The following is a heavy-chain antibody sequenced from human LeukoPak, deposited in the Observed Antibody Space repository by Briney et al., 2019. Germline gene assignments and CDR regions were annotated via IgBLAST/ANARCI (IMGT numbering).Heavy chain of an antibody. CDR1: GVSISGSYYY. J-gene: IGHJ1*01. CDR2: INHGGST. Sequence: SETLSLTCAVSGVSISGSYYYWGWIRQPPGKGLEWIGEINHGGSTNYNPSLKSRVTISIDTSKNQFSLKLSSVTAADTAVYYCARYLDYGGNSRVFQHWGQGTLVTVSS. D-gene: IGHD4-23*01. V-gene: IGHV4-39*07. CDR3: ARYLDYGGNSRVFQH.